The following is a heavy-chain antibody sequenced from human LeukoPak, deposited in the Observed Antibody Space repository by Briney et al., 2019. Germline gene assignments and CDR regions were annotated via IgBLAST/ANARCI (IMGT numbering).Heavy chain of an antibody. CDR3: ARGVVPAEINYYYYYMDV. V-gene: IGHV4-4*07. CDR1: GDSTSNYY. J-gene: IGHJ6*03. D-gene: IGHD2-2*01. Sequence: PSETLSLTCTVSGDSTSNYYWNWIRQPAGRGLEWIGRFSSSGSTNYNPSLKSRVTISVDKSKNQVSLKLHSVTAADTAVYYCARGVVPAEINYYYYYMDVWGKGTTVTVSS. CDR2: FSSSGST.